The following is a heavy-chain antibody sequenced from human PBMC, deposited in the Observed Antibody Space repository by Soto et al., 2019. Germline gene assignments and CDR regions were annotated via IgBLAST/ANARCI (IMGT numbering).Heavy chain of an antibody. J-gene: IGHJ4*02. V-gene: IGHV1-2*04. CDR3: ATTSGSYSPYDY. D-gene: IGHD1-26*01. Sequence: QVQLVQSGAEVKKPGASVKVSCKASGYTFTGYYMHWVRQAPGQGLEWMGWINPNSGGTNYAQKCQGWVTMTRDTSISTAYMELSRLRSDDTAVYYCATTSGSYSPYDYWGQGTLVTVSS. CDR2: INPNSGGT. CDR1: GYTFTGYY.